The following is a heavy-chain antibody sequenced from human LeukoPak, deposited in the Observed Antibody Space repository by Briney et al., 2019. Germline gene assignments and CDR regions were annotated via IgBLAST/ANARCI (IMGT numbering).Heavy chain of an antibody. V-gene: IGHV3-66*01. D-gene: IGHD4-17*01. Sequence: GGSLRLSCAASGFTVSSNYMSWVRQAPGKGLEWVSVIYSDGAPYYADSVKGRFTISRDNLKNMVYLQLNSLRAEDTAVYYCASPGYGDNSATLDYWGQGSLVTVSS. CDR3: ASPGYGDNSATLDY. CDR1: GFTVSSNY. CDR2: IYSDGAP. J-gene: IGHJ4*02.